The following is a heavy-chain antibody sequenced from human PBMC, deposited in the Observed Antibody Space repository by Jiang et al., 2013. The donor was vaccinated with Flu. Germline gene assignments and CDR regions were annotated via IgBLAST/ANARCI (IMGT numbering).Heavy chain of an antibody. Sequence: NSVKGRFTISRDNSKNTLYLQMGSLRAEDMAVYYCARDSDCCADDAFDIWGQGTMVTVSS. D-gene: IGHD2-21*02. V-gene: IGHV3-64*01. CDR3: ARDSDCCADDAFDI. J-gene: IGHJ3*02.